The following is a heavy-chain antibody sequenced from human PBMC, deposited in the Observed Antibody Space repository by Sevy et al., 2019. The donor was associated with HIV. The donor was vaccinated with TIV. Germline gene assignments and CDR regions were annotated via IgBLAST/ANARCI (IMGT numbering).Heavy chain of an antibody. CDR2: ISSSGSTI. V-gene: IGHV3-11*01. D-gene: IGHD3-22*01. Sequence: GGSLRLSCAASGFTFSDYYMSWIRQAPGKGLEWVSYISSSGSTIYYAESVKGRFTISRDNAKNSLYLQMNSLRAEDTAVYYCARDITMIVVVSDAFDIWGQGTMVTVSS. CDR3: ARDITMIVVVSDAFDI. J-gene: IGHJ3*02. CDR1: GFTFSDYY.